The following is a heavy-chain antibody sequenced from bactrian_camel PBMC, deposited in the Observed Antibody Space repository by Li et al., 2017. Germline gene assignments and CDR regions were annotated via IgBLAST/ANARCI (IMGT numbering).Heavy chain of an antibody. V-gene: IGHV3S1*01. J-gene: IGHJ6*01. CDR1: GYTYNRNC. Sequence: LVESGGGSVQAGGSLTLSCAASGYTYNRNCMAWFRQAPGKEREGVARIATGSGNTYYADSVKGRFTISQDNAKNTLYLQMNSLKPEDTAMYYCAARGPYCYTKLSVRDFTYWGQGTQVTVS. CDR3: AARGPYCYTKLSVRDFTY. CDR2: IATGSGNT. D-gene: IGHD2*01.